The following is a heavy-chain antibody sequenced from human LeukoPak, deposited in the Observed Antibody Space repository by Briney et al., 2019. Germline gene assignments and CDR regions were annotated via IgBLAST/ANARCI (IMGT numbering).Heavy chain of an antibody. Sequence: GGSLRLSCAASGFTFNTYGMNWVRQAPGKGLEWVSIISRASESIFYADSVKGRFTISRDNAKNSLYLQMNGLRADDTAAYYCARGATDTTRWFDPWGQGTLVTVSS. CDR1: GFTFNTYG. CDR2: ISRASESI. V-gene: IGHV3-21*01. J-gene: IGHJ5*02. CDR3: ARGATDTTRWFDP. D-gene: IGHD1-7*01.